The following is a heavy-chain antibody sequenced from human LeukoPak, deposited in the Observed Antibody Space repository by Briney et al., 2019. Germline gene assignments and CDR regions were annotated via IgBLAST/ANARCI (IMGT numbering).Heavy chain of an antibody. V-gene: IGHV3-23*01. D-gene: IGHD3-10*01. CDR3: AKEYGSGSYYINYYYGMDV. Sequence: GGSLRLSCAASGFSFNNYAMVWVRQTPGKGLEWVSVISAGNDIVYADSVKGRFTISRDNSKNTLYLQMNSLRAEDTAVYYCAKEYGSGSYYINYYYGMDVWGQGTTVTVSS. J-gene: IGHJ6*02. CDR2: ISAGNDI. CDR1: GFSFNNYA.